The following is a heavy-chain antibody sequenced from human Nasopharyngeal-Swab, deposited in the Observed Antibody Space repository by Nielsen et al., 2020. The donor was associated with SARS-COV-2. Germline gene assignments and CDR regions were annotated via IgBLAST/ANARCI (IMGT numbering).Heavy chain of an antibody. CDR3: ARDYTAMLYYYDYMDV. D-gene: IGHD5-18*01. Sequence: GESLKISCAASGFTFSSYAMHWVRQAPGKGLEWVAVISYDGSNKYYADSVKGRFTISRDNSKNTLYLQMNSLRAEDTAVYYCARDYTAMLYYYDYMDVWGKGTTVTVSS. CDR2: ISYDGSNK. J-gene: IGHJ6*03. CDR1: GFTFSSYA. V-gene: IGHV3-30-3*01.